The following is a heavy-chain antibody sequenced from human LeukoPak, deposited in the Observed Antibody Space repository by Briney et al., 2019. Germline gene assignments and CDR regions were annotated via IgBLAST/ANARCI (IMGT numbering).Heavy chain of an antibody. Sequence: PSETLSLTCTVSDGSISSSSYYWDWIRQPPGKGLEWIRSIYYSGSTYYNPSLKSRVTISVDTSKNQFSLKLSSVTAADTAVYYCARSGYPGRLLDYWGQGTLVTVSS. CDR3: ARSGYPGRLLDY. CDR2: IYYSGST. V-gene: IGHV4-39*07. J-gene: IGHJ4*02. D-gene: IGHD3-3*01. CDR1: DGSISSSSYY.